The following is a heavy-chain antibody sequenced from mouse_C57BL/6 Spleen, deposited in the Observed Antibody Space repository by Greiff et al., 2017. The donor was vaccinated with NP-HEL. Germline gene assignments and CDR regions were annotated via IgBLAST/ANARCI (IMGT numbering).Heavy chain of an antibody. CDR2: INPYNGGT. D-gene: IGHD2-2*01. CDR1: GYTFTDYY. V-gene: IGHV1-19*01. Sequence: EVQLQQSGPVLVKPGASVKMSCKASGYTFTDYYMNWVKQSHGKSLEWIGVINPYNGGTSYNQKFKGKATLTVDKSSSTAYMELNSLTSEDSAVYYCAREGDGYEYFDVWGTGTTVTVSS. J-gene: IGHJ1*03. CDR3: AREGDGYEYFDV.